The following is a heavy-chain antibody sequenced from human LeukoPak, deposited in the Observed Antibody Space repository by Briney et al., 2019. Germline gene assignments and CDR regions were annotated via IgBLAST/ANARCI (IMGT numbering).Heavy chain of an antibody. CDR2: INPNSGGT. CDR1: GYTFTGYY. Sequence: GASVKVSCKASGYTFTGYYMHWVRQAPGQGLEWMGWINPNSGGTNYAQKFQGRVTMTRDTSISTAYMELSRLRSDDTAVYYCASRVTRYCSGGSCYPDAFDIWGQGTMVTVSS. J-gene: IGHJ3*02. D-gene: IGHD2-15*01. V-gene: IGHV1-2*02. CDR3: ASRVTRYCSGGSCYPDAFDI.